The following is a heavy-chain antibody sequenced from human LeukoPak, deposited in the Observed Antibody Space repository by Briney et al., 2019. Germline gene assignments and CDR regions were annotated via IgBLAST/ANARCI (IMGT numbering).Heavy chain of an antibody. CDR1: GFTFSNAW. Sequence: GGSLRLSCAASGFTFSNAWMSWVRQAPGKGLEWVGRIKSKSDGGTTDYAAPVKGRFTVSRDNSKNTLYLQMNSLRAEDTAVYYCARDQGGGYSYGWQSFDYWGQGTLVTVSS. D-gene: IGHD5-18*01. CDR2: IKSKSDGGTT. CDR3: ARDQGGGYSYGWQSFDY. J-gene: IGHJ4*02. V-gene: IGHV3-15*01.